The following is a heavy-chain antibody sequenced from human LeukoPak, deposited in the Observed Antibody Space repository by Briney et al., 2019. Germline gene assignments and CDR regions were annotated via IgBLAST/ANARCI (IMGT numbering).Heavy chain of an antibody. CDR1: GGSISSGGYY. Sequence: SETLSLTCAVSGGSISSGGYYWSWIRQHPGKGLEWIGHIYYSGSTYYNPSLKSRITILVDTSENQFSLKLSSVTAADTAVYYCAREESRPDAFDIWGQGTMVTVSS. CDR3: AREESRPDAFDI. J-gene: IGHJ3*02. CDR2: IYYSGST. D-gene: IGHD3-10*01. V-gene: IGHV4-31*11.